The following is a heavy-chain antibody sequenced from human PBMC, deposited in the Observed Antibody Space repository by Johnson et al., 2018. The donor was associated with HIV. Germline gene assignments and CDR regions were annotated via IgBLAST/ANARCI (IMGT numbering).Heavy chain of an antibody. CDR2: ISYDGSNK. D-gene: IGHD1-7*01. Sequence: QVQLVESGGGVVQPGRSLRLSCAASGFTFSNYLMHWVRQAPGKGLEWVAVISYDGSNKYYADSVKGRLTISRDNSKNTLYLQMNSLRAEDTAVYYWAREDNWNYDPDAFDIWGQGTMVTVSS. V-gene: IGHV3-30*04. J-gene: IGHJ3*02. CDR1: GFTFSNYL. CDR3: AREDNWNYDPDAFDI.